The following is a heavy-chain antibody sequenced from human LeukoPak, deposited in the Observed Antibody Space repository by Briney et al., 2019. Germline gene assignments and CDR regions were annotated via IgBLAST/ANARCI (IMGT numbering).Heavy chain of an antibody. CDR2: INAGNGNT. CDR3: AREGRMATIAGGYDY. D-gene: IGHD5-24*01. J-gene: IGHJ4*02. V-gene: IGHV1-3*01. CDR1: GYTFTSYA. Sequence: ASVKVSCKASGYTFTSYAMHWVRQAPGQRLEWMGWINAGNGNTKYSQKFQGRVTITRDTSASTAYMELSSLRSEDTAVYYCAREGRMATIAGGYDYWGQGTLVTVSS.